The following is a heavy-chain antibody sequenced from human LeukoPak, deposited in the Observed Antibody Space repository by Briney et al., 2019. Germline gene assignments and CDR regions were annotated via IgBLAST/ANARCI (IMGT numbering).Heavy chain of an antibody. CDR2: ISYDGSNK. CDR1: GFTFSSYG. CDR3: AKALDIVVVVAARGFDY. Sequence: PGGSLRLSCAASGFTFSSYGMHWVRQAPGKGLEWVAVISYDGSNKYYADSVKGRFTISRDNSKNTLYLQMNSLRAEDTAVYYCAKALDIVVVVAARGFDYWGQGTLVTVSS. D-gene: IGHD2-15*01. V-gene: IGHV3-30*18. J-gene: IGHJ4*02.